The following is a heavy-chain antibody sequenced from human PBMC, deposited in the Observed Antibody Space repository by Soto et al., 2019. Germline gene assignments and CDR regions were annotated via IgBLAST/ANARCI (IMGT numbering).Heavy chain of an antibody. CDR2: ISAAGTYI. V-gene: IGHV3-21*01. Sequence: EMRLVESGGGLVKPGGSLRLSCAASGFTFSAYSMNWVRQAPGKGLEWVSSISAAGTYIYHAHSVEGRFTVSRDNARNSLYLQMTSLRADDTAVYYCARGLDGDYGYSDYWGQGTLVTVSS. CDR3: ARGLDGDYGYSDY. D-gene: IGHD4-17*01. CDR1: GFTFSAYS. J-gene: IGHJ4*02.